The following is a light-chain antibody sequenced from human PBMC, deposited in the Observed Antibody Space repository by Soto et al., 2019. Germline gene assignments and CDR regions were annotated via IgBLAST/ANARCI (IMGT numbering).Light chain of an antibody. CDR2: EVT. CDR3: TSFATGRIYV. V-gene: IGLV2-14*03. Sequence: QSALTQPASVSGSPGQSITISCSGTSSDIGAYNYVSWNQQHPGRAPKLLIYEVTNRPSGVSYRFSGSKSGNTASLTISGLQAEDEGDYYCTSFATGRIYVFGSGTKLTVL. CDR1: SSDIGAYNY. J-gene: IGLJ1*01.